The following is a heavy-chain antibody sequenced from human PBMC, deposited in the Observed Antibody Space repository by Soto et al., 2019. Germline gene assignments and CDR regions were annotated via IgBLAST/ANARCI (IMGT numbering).Heavy chain of an antibody. CDR3: ARSIVVVTALDY. Sequence: QVQLVQSGAEVKKPGASVKVSCKASGYTFTSYATHWVRQAPGHRLKWMGWINAGNGNTKYSQKFQGRVTIARDTSASTAYMELSSLRSEDTAVYYCARSIVVVTALDYWGQGTLVTVSS. D-gene: IGHD2-21*02. CDR1: GYTFTSYA. CDR2: INAGNGNT. J-gene: IGHJ4*02. V-gene: IGHV1-3*01.